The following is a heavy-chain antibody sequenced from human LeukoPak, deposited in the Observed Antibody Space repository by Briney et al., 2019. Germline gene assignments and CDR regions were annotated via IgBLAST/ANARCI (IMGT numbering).Heavy chain of an antibody. V-gene: IGHV4-4*07. CDR3: ARDSGILYYGMDV. CDR2: IYTSGSA. CDR1: GGSISSYY. Sequence: SEALSLTCTVSGGSISSYYWSWIRQPAGKGLEWLGRIYTSGSANYNPSLKSRVTMSVDTSKNQFSLKLSSVTAADTAVYYCARDSGILYYGMDVWGQGTTVTVSS. J-gene: IGHJ6*02. D-gene: IGHD1-14*01.